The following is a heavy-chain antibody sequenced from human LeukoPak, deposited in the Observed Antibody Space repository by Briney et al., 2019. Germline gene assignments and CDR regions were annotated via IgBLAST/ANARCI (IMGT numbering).Heavy chain of an antibody. CDR2: ITGVGGGT. J-gene: IGHJ4*02. Sequence: GGSLRLSCAASGFSLSSYGMSWVRQAPGKGLEWVSLITGVGGGTYYADSVQGRFTISRDNSKNTLYLQMNSLRAEDTGVYYCAKPAWYSFDYWGQGTLVTVSS. D-gene: IGHD6-13*01. V-gene: IGHV3-23*01. CDR1: GFSLSSYG. CDR3: AKPAWYSFDY.